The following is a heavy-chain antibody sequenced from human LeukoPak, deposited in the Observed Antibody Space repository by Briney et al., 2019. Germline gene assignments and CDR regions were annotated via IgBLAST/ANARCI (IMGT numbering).Heavy chain of an antibody. CDR3: AREVAAAGTYDY. CDR2: IYYSGST. J-gene: IGHJ4*02. D-gene: IGHD6-13*01. Sequence: SQTLSLTCTVSGGSISSGGYYWSWIRQHPGKGLEWIGYIYYSGSTYYNSSLKSRVTISVDTSKNQFSLKLSSVTAADTAVYYCAREVAAAGTYDYWGQGTLVTVSS. CDR1: GGSISSGGYY. V-gene: IGHV4-31*03.